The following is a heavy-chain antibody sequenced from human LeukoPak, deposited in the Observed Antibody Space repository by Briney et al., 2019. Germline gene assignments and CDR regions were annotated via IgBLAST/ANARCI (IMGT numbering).Heavy chain of an antibody. D-gene: IGHD5-12*01. Sequence: PSETLSLTCTVSGGSISSSSYYWGWIRQPPGKGLEWIGSIYYSGSTYYNPSLKSRVTISVDTSKNQFSLKLSSVTAAVTAVYYCASSGYDDFDYWGQGTLVTVSS. J-gene: IGHJ4*02. CDR2: IYYSGST. CDR1: GGSISSSSYY. CDR3: ASSGYDDFDY. V-gene: IGHV4-39*01.